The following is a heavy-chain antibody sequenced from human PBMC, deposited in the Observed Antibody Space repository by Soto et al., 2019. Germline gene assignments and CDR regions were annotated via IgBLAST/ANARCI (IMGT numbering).Heavy chain of an antibody. D-gene: IGHD3-3*01. Sequence: QVQLVQSGAEVKKPGASVKVSCKASGYIFTTYFMHWVRQAPGQGLEWMGRLNPNIGRATYAQKCQGRVTMTRDTSTSTVYMELSSLRSEDTAVYYCARENGGSGVWVAAHRGNWFDPWGQGTLVTVSS. CDR2: LNPNIGRA. V-gene: IGHV1-46*01. CDR1: GYIFTTYF. J-gene: IGHJ5*02. CDR3: ARENGGSGVWVAAHRGNWFDP.